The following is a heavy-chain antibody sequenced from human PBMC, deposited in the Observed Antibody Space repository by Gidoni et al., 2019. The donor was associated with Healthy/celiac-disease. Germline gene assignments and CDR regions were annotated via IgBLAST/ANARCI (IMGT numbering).Heavy chain of an antibody. CDR2: IYPGDSDT. Sequence: EVQLVQSGAEVKKPGESLKISCKGSGYSFPTYWIGWVRQMPGKGLEWMGIIYPGDSDTRYSPSFQGQVTISADKSISTAYLQWSSLKASDTAMYYCARVYRSGWYPYYGMDVWGQGTTVTVSS. CDR3: ARVYRSGWYPYYGMDV. CDR1: GYSFPTYW. D-gene: IGHD6-19*01. V-gene: IGHV5-51*03. J-gene: IGHJ6*02.